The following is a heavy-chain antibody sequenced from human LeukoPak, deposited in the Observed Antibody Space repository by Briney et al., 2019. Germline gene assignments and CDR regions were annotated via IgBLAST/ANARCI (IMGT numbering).Heavy chain of an antibody. V-gene: IGHV1-46*01. CDR2: INPSGGST. D-gene: IGHD2/OR15-2a*01. Sequence: ASVKVSCKASGYTLTSYCMNCVRQATGQGLEWMGIINPSGGSTSYAQKFQGRVTMTRDTSTSTVYMELSSLRSEDTAVYYCARDSLPTEIIYAEYFQHWGQGTLVTVSS. J-gene: IGHJ1*01. CDR3: ARDSLPTEIIYAEYFQH. CDR1: GYTLTSYC.